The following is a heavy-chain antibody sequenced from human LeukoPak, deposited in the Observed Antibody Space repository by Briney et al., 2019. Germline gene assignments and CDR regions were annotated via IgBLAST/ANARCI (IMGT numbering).Heavy chain of an antibody. CDR3: ARAGRDAFDI. V-gene: IGHV1-2*02. D-gene: IGHD2-15*01. Sequence: ASVKVSCKASGYTFTGYYLHWVRQAPGQGLEWMGCVNPNSGDTNYAQKFQGSVTMTRDTSISTVYMELSRLRSDDTAVYYCARAGRDAFDIWGQGTMVTVSS. J-gene: IGHJ3*02. CDR1: GYTFTGYY. CDR2: VNPNSGDT.